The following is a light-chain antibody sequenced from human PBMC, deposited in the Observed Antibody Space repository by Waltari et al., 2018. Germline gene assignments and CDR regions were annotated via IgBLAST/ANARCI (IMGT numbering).Light chain of an antibody. CDR3: SSYTSNTPRV. Sequence: QSALTQPASVSGSPGQSIAISCTATSSDIGDFDYVSWYQQYPGEAPRLIIYDVDNRPSCVSDRFSGSKSGNAASLTISGLLAEDEADYYCSSYTSNTPRVFGGGTRVTVL. CDR1: SSDIGDFDY. V-gene: IGLV2-14*03. J-gene: IGLJ3*02. CDR2: DVD.